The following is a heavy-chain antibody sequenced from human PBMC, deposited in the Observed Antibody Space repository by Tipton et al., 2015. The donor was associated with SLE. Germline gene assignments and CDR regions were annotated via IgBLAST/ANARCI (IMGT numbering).Heavy chain of an antibody. V-gene: IGHV4-4*07. CDR1: GGSISSYY. CDR3: ASILNHAFDY. Sequence: TLSLTCTVSGGSISSYYWSWIRQPVGKGLEWIGHFYASGSTHYNPAVRSRVSISVDTSKNQFSLKLRSVTAADTAVYYCASILNHAFDYWGQGTLVTVSS. D-gene: IGHD2-8*01. CDR2: FYASGST. J-gene: IGHJ4*02.